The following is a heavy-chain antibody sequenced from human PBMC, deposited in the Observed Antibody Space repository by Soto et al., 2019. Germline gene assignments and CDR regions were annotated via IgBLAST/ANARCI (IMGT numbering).Heavy chain of an antibody. CDR3: ARHNYGSGSTYFDY. D-gene: IGHD3-10*01. CDR2: IYYSGST. V-gene: IGHV4-59*08. Sequence: ETLSLTCTVSGGSISSYYWSWIRQPPGKGLEWIGYIYYSGSTNYNPSLKSRVTISVDTSKNQFSLKLNSMTAADTAVYYCARHNYGSGSTYFDYWGQGTLVTVSS. J-gene: IGHJ4*02. CDR1: GGSISSYY.